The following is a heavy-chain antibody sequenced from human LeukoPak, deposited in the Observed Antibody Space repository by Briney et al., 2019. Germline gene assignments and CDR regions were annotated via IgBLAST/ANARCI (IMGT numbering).Heavy chain of an antibody. J-gene: IGHJ3*02. V-gene: IGHV3-48*01. CDR3: AKDGKMIVVLFGAFDI. CDR1: GFTFSSYS. Sequence: GGSLRLSCAASGFTFSSYSMNWVRQAPGKGLEWVSYISSSSSTIYYADSVKGRFTISRDNAKNSLYLQMNSLRAEDTAVYCCAKDGKMIVVLFGAFDIWGQGTMVTVSS. CDR2: ISSSSSTI. D-gene: IGHD3-22*01.